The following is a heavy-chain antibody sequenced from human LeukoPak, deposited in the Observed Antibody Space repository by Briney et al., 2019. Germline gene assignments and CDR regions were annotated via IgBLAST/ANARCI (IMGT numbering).Heavy chain of an antibody. V-gene: IGHV4-59*01. CDR1: GDSISKYY. D-gene: IGHD2/OR15-2a*01. CDR2: IYYSGST. J-gene: IGHJ4*02. CDR3: ARELKVGNTGYYLDY. Sequence: SETLSLTCTVSGDSISKYYWSWIRQPPGKGLEWSGYIYYSGSTNYNPSLKSRVTMSVDTSKNQFSLKLTSVTAADTALYYCARELKVGNTGYYLDYWGQGTLVTVSP.